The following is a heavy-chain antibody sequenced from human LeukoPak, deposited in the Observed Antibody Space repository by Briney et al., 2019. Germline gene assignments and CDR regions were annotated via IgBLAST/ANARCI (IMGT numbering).Heavy chain of an antibody. CDR1: GGSISTSGYY. D-gene: IGHD3-10*01. CDR3: ASRSLQWLGAGDY. V-gene: IGHV4-39*01. CDR2: IYYSGNT. J-gene: IGHJ4*02. Sequence: SETLSLTCTVSGGSISTSGYYWGWIRQPPGKGLEWIGSIYYSGNTYYNPSLKSRVTISVDTSKNQFSLKLSSVTAADTAVYYCASRSLQWLGAGDYWGQGTLVTVSS.